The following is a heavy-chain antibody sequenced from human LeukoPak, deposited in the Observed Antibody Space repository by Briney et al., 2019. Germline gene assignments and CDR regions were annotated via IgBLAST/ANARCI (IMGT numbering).Heavy chain of an antibody. CDR3: VKDGGRETAAAYY. D-gene: IGHD2-2*01. Sequence: SLTLPSAVSAYTLDEYATHWARPAPAKGRGGVACILKNSGSIGYAEPVKGRVTISRVDAKSSLYLELNSLRAEDTAFYYCVKDGGRETAAAYYWGQGTLVTVSS. CDR1: AYTLDEYA. J-gene: IGHJ4*02. CDR2: ILKNSGSI. V-gene: IGHV3-9*01.